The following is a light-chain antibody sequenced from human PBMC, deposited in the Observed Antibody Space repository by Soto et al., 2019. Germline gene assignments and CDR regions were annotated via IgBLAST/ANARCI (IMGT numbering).Light chain of an antibody. CDR3: QQYYSIPLT. CDR1: QSVLYTSNNMNF. J-gene: IGKJ4*01. CDR2: WAS. Sequence: DIVMTQSPDSLAVSLGERATINCKSSQSVLYTSNNMNFLAWYQLKPGQPPKLLIYWASTRESGVPDRFSGSGSGTDFTLTISSLQAEDVAVYYCQQYYSIPLTFGGGTKVEIK. V-gene: IGKV4-1*01.